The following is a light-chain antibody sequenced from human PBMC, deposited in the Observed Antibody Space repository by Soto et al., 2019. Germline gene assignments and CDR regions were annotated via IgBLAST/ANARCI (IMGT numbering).Light chain of an antibody. Sequence: EVVLTQATATLSLSPGERATRSCRASQSVSSYLAWYQQKPGQAPRLLISDASNRATGIPARFSGTGSGTDFTLTINNLEPEDFAVYYCQVRTNWSIAFGRGTRLEIK. CDR1: QSVSSY. CDR2: DAS. CDR3: QVRTNWSIA. J-gene: IGKJ5*01. V-gene: IGKV3-11*01.